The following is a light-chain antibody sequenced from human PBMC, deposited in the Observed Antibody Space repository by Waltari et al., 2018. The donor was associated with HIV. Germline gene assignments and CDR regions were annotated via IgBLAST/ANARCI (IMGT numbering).Light chain of an antibody. V-gene: IGLV2-8*01. CDR3: SSYAGNNILG. CDR2: EVT. Sequence: QSALTQPPSASGSPGQSVTISCTGSSSDVGGYNYVSWYQQYPGKAPKLMISEVTKRPSGVPDRFSGSKSGNTASLTVSGLRAEDEAEYYCSSYAGNNILGFGGGTKLTVL. J-gene: IGLJ2*01. CDR1: SSDVGGYNY.